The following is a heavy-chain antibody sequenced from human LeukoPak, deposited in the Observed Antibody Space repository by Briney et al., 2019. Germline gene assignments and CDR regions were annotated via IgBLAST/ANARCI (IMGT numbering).Heavy chain of an antibody. CDR2: ISYDGSNK. V-gene: IGHV3-30*03. CDR3: ASGGRNYCLGMSY. J-gene: IGHJ4*02. D-gene: IGHD1-7*01. CDR1: GFTFSSYG. Sequence: GGSLRLSCAASGFTFSSYGMHWVRQAPGKGVEWVAVISYDGSNKYYVDSVKGRFTISRDNSKNTLYLQMNSLRAEDTAVYYCASGGRNYCLGMSYWGQGTLVTVSS.